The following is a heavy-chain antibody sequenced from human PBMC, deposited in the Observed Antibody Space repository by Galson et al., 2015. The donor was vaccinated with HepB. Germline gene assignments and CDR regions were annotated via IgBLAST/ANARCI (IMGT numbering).Heavy chain of an antibody. D-gene: IGHD1-26*01. CDR1: GFTFSSYT. CDR3: ARRSSGNSFDY. J-gene: IGHJ4*02. CDR2: ISGSYTI. Sequence: SLRLSCAASGFTFSSYTMNWVRQAPGKGLEWVSSISGSYTIYYADSVKGRFTIPRDNAKNSLYLQMNSLRDEDTAVYYCARRSSGNSFDYWGRGTLVTVSS. V-gene: IGHV3-48*02.